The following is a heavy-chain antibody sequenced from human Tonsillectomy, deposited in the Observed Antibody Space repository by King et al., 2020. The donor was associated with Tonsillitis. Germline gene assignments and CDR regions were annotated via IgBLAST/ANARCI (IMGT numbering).Heavy chain of an antibody. D-gene: IGHD4-17*01. J-gene: IGHJ6*03. CDR2: INQDGSEK. CDR1: GFTFSNFW. Sequence: EVQLVESGGGLVQPGGSLRLSCAASGFTFSNFWMNWVRQAPGKGLEWVANINQDGSEKYYVVSVKGRFTISRDNAKNSLYLQLNSLRAEDTAVYYCARLLRSNYYYYMDVWGKGTTVTVSS. CDR3: ARLLRSNYYYYMDV. V-gene: IGHV3-7*03.